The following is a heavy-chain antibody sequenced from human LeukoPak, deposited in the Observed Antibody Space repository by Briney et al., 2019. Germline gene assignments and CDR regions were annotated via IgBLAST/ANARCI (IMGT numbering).Heavy chain of an antibody. V-gene: IGHV3-9*03. J-gene: IGHJ6*03. CDR3: AKGVGASYHYHMDV. CDR2: ISWNSYDI. D-gene: IGHD1-26*01. Sequence: GGSLRLSCAASGFTFDEYAMHWVRQPPGKGLEWVSGISWNSYDIGYADSVKGRFTISRDNAKNSLYLQMNSLRAEDMALYYCAKGVGASYHYHMDVWGKGTTVIVSS. CDR1: GFTFDEYA.